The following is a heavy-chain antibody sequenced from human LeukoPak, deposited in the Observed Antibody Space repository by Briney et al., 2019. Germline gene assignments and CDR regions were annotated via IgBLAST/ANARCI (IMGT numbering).Heavy chain of an antibody. V-gene: IGHV3-48*03. CDR1: GFTFSSYE. CDR3: ARGRITMIVVVTTAPYGMDV. CDR2: ISSSGSTI. Sequence: PGGSLRLSCAASGFTFSSYEMNWVRQAPGKGLEWVSYISSSGSTIYYADSVKGRFTISRDNAKNSLYLQMNSLRAEDTAVYYCARGRITMIVVVTTAPYGMDVWGQGPTVTVSS. J-gene: IGHJ6*02. D-gene: IGHD3-22*01.